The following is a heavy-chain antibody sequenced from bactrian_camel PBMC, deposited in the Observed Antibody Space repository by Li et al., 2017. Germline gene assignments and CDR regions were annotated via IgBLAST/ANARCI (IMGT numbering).Heavy chain of an antibody. CDR2: LKWDGTDT. V-gene: IGHV3S6*01. Sequence: HVQLVESGGGSVQAGGSLRLSCAASGYTGSSSYCMGWYRQAPGKGLEWVSTLKWDGTDTYYADFVKGRFTISRANTMNTAYLPMDSLESEDTAQYYCVALAWGFNYWGQGTQVTVS. D-gene: IGHD1*01. J-gene: IGHJ4*01. CDR3: VALAWGFNY. CDR1: GYTGSSSYC.